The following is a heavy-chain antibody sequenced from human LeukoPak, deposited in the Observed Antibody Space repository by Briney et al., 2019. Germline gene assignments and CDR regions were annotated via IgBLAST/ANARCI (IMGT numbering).Heavy chain of an antibody. Sequence: SETLSLTCAVYGGSFSGYYWSWIRQPPGKGLEWIGEINHSGSTNYNPSLKSRVTISVDTSKNQFSLKLSSVTAADTAVYYCARMWSGDASRSDYWGQGTLVTVSS. CDR3: ARMWSGDASRSDY. V-gene: IGHV4-34*01. D-gene: IGHD7-27*01. J-gene: IGHJ4*02. CDR2: INHSGST. CDR1: GGSFSGYY.